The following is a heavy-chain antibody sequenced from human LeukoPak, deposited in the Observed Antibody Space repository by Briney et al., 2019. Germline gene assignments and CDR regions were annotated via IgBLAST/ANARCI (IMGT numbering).Heavy chain of an antibody. CDR2: IWYDGSNK. Sequence: PGGSLRLSCAASEFTFSSYGMHWVRQAPGKGLEWVAVIWYDGSNKYYADSVKGRFTISRDNSKNTLYLQMNSLRAEDTAVYYCAKDQGITMIAFDYWGQGTLVTVSS. J-gene: IGHJ4*02. CDR1: EFTFSSYG. CDR3: AKDQGITMIAFDY. V-gene: IGHV3-33*06. D-gene: IGHD3-22*01.